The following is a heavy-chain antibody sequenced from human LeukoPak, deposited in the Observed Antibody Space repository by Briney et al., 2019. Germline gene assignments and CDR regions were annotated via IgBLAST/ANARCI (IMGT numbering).Heavy chain of an antibody. CDR1: GGSISSYY. V-gene: IGHV4-59*08. Sequence: PSETLSLTCTVSGGSISSYYWIWIRQPPGKGLEWIGYIYYSGSTNYNPSLKSRVTISVDTSKNQFSLKLSSVTAADTALYYCARHSTIAGTEYAFDIWGQGTMVTVSS. CDR3: ARHSTIAGTEYAFDI. D-gene: IGHD6-13*01. J-gene: IGHJ3*02. CDR2: IYYSGST.